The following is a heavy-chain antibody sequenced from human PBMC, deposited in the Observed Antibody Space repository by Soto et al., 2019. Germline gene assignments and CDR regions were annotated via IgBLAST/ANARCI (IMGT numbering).Heavy chain of an antibody. Sequence: QIQLQESGPGLVMPSQTLSLTCTVSGGSLNSEHYHWTWIRQAPGKGLEWIGYIHYTGSVRYNPSPQSRITMSVDTSKNLFSLNLSSVTAADTAVYFCVREDDGGDRDYYGLDVWGQGTMVTFSS. D-gene: IGHD2-21*02. J-gene: IGHJ6*02. V-gene: IGHV4-30-4*01. CDR1: GGSLNSEHYH. CDR3: VREDDGGDRDYYGLDV. CDR2: IHYTGSV.